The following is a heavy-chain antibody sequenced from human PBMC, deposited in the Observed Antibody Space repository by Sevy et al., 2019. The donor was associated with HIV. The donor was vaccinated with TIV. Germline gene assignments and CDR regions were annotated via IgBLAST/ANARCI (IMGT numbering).Heavy chain of an antibody. CDR2: ISGLNNYI. J-gene: IGHJ4*02. D-gene: IGHD6-19*01. CDR3: ARGASSGWDYFDY. Sequence: GGSLRLSCAASGFTFSSYSMNWVRQAPGKGLEWVSYISGLNNYIYYANSVRGRFTISRDNAKNSLYLQMNSRRAEDTAVYYCARGASSGWDYFDYWGQGTLVTVSS. V-gene: IGHV3-21*01. CDR1: GFTFSSYS.